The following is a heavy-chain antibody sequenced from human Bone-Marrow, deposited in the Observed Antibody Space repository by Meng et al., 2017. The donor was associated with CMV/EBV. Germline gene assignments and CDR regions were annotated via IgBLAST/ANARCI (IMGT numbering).Heavy chain of an antibody. D-gene: IGHD6-19*01. CDR2: INPNSGGT. CDR3: ARVAGQISSSGDFDY. V-gene: IGHV1-2*02. CDR1: GYTFTGYY. Sequence: QVQLVQSGAEVKKPGASVKVSCKASGYTFTGYYMHWVRQAPGQGLEWMGWINPNSGGTNYAQKFQGRVTMTRDTSISTAYMELSRLRSDDTAVYYCARVAGQISSSGDFDYWGQGTLVPSPQ. J-gene: IGHJ4*02.